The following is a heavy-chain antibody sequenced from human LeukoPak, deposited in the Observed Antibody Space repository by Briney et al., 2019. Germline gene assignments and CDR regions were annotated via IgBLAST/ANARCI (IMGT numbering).Heavy chain of an antibody. J-gene: IGHJ6*02. V-gene: IGHV1-24*01. CDR2: FDPEGGET. CDR3: ATALLARHHHYRMDV. Sequence: ASVKVSCKVSGYTITELSMHWVRQAPGKGLEWMGGFDPEGGETIYAQKVQGRVTMSEDTSTDTAYMELRSLRAEDPAVYYCATALLARHHHYRMDVWGQGTTVTVSS. CDR1: GYTITELS. D-gene: IGHD6-6*01.